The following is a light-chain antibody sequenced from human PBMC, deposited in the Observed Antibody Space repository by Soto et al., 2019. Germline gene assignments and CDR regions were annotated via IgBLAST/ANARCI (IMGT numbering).Light chain of an antibody. CDR2: EVN. V-gene: IGLV2-14*01. Sequence: QSVLTQPASVSGYPGQSITITCAGSSRDVGGYNYVSWFQYHPGRAPKLLIYEVNDRPSGISNRFSGSKSGNTASLTISGLLPEDEADYFCCSYTITSTLFVFGTGTKVTLL. J-gene: IGLJ1*01. CDR1: SRDVGGYNY. CDR3: CSYTITSTLFV.